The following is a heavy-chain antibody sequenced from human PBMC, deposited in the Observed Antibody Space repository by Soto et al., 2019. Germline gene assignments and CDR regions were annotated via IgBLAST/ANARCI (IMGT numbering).Heavy chain of an antibody. D-gene: IGHD1-1*01. V-gene: IGHV2-26*01. CDR1: WFSLRNCRMG. CDR2: IFSNDEK. Sequence: SGPTLVNPTDTLTLICTVCWFSLRNCRMGVSWIRQPPGKALEWLAHIFSNDEKSYSTSLKSRLAISKDISKSQVVLSMTNMETADTAQYHRERIDQTDDDRPNLFYHWGQGA. CDR3: ERIDQTDDDRPNLFYH. J-gene: IGHJ5*02.